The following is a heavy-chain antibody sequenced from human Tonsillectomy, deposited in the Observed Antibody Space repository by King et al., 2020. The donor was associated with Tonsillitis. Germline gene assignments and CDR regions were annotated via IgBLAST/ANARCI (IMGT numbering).Heavy chain of an antibody. CDR3: ARGVDS. CDR2: ISHSGTT. J-gene: IGHJ5*01. Sequence: QLQESGPGLVKPSETLSLTCAVSGYFISSGYFWGWIRQPPGNGLEWIGTISHSGTTYYNPSLKSRVTIPVDTSKNQFFLKLNSVTAPDTAVYYCARGVDSWGQGTLVTVSS. V-gene: IGHV4-38-2*01. CDR1: GYFISSGYF.